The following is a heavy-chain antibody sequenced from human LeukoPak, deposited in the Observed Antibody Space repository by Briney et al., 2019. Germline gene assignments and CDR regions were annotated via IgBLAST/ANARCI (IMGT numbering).Heavy chain of an antibody. CDR2: ISAYNGNT. CDR3: ARDRTAMPYDAFDI. CDR1: GYTFTSYD. V-gene: IGHV1-18*01. D-gene: IGHD5-18*01. J-gene: IGHJ3*02. Sequence: ASVKVSCKASGYTFTSYDINWVRQATGQGLEWMGWISAYNGNTNYAQKLQGRVTMTTDTSTSTAYMELRSLRSDDTAVYYCARDRTAMPYDAFDIWGQGTMVTVSS.